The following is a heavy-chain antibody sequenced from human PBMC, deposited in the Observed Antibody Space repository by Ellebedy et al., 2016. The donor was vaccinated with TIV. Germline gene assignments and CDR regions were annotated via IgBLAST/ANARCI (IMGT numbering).Heavy chain of an antibody. CDR3: ARDWWGLGVS. J-gene: IGHJ5*02. Sequence: ASVKVSCKASGYTFTTYGISWVRQAPGQGLEWMGIINPSGGSTSYALKFQGRVTLTRDTSTRTIYMELSSLRSEDAAVYYCARDWWGLGVSWGQGTLVTVSS. D-gene: IGHD2-21*02. CDR2: INPSGGST. CDR1: GYTFTTYG. V-gene: IGHV1-46*01.